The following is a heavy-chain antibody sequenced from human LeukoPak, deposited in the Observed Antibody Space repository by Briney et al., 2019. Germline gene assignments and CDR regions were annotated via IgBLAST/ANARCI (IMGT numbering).Heavy chain of an antibody. D-gene: IGHD2/OR15-2a*01. CDR2: ISDTGKT. CDR1: GASLSSYY. CDR3: ATGYYEPFAT. J-gene: IGHJ5*02. V-gene: IGHV4-59*01. Sequence: SETLSLTCTVSGASLSSYYWDWLRQPPGQGLEWIGYISDTGKTNSNPSLKSRVPISLDTSKKEFSLRLRSVTAADSAINYCATGYYEPFATWGPGIVVAVSS.